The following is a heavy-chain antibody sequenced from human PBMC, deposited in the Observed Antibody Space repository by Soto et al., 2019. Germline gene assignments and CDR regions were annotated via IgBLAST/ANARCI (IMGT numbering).Heavy chain of an antibody. CDR1: GGTFSSYA. Sequence: QVQLVQSGAEVKKPGSSVKVSCKASGGTFSSYAISWVRQAPGQGLEWMGGIIPIFGTANYAEKFQGRVTRTADERTSTAYMEQSRLRSEDTAVYYCAIDSFDFDRGGAYYGMDVWGQGTTVTVSS. D-gene: IGHD3-9*01. CDR2: IIPIFGTA. V-gene: IGHV1-69*12. CDR3: AIDSFDFDRGGAYYGMDV. J-gene: IGHJ6*02.